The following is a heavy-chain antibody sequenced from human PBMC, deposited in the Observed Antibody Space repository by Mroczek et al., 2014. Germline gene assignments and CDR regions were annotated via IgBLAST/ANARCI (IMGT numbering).Heavy chain of an antibody. V-gene: IGHV3-23*04. CDR1: GFTFSSYA. CDR3: AKVGLPLEWLLGERSYYGMDV. CDR2: ISGSGGST. D-gene: IGHD3-3*01. J-gene: IGHJ6*02. Sequence: VQLVQSGGGLVQPGGSLRLSCAASGFTFSSYAMSWVRQAPGKGLEWVSAISGSGGSTYYADSVKGRFTISRDNSKNTLYLQMNSLRAEDTAVYYCAKVGLPLEWLLGERSYYGMDVWGQGTTVTVSS.